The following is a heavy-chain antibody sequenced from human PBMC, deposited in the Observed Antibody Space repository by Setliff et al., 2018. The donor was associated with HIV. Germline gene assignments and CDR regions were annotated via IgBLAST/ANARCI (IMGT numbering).Heavy chain of an antibody. J-gene: IGHJ4*02. Sequence: GGSLRLSCAASGFLFSSYGMHWVRQAPGKGLEWVALIWYDASKKEYSDSVKGRFNILRDDSKKTAYLQMNSLRDEDTAVYYCVKDVLKFWSGSGALDFWGPGTLVTVSS. D-gene: IGHD3-3*01. V-gene: IGHV3-33*06. CDR3: VKDVLKFWSGSGALDF. CDR1: GFLFSSYG. CDR2: IWYDASKK.